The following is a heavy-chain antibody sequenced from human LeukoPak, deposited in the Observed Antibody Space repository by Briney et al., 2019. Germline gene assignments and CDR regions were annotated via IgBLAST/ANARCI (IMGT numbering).Heavy chain of an antibody. CDR3: ARGPAANSGNYYVGDY. CDR1: GFTFSSYA. J-gene: IGHJ4*02. V-gene: IGHV3-64*01. D-gene: IGHD1-26*01. CDR2: ISSNGGST. Sequence: GGSLRLSCAASGFTFSSYAMHWVRQAPGKGLEYVSAISSNGGSTYYANSVKGRFTISRDNAKNTLYLEMNSLGAEDTAVYYCARGPAANSGNYYVGDYWGQGTLVTVSS.